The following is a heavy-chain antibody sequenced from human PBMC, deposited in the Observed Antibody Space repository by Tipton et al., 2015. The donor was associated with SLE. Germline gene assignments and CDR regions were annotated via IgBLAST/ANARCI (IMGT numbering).Heavy chain of an antibody. Sequence: GLVKPSETLSLTCTVSGGSMSRSSYYWNWIRQPAGKGLEWIGRIYSNGSTNYNPSLKSRVTISVDTSKNQFSLKLSSVTAADTAVYYCAGFYDFWSGFAYYYYYYMDVWGKGTTVTVSS. CDR2: IYSNGST. J-gene: IGHJ6*03. CDR3: AGFYDFWSGFAYYYYYYMDV. CDR1: GGSMSRSSYY. V-gene: IGHV4-61*02. D-gene: IGHD3-3*01.